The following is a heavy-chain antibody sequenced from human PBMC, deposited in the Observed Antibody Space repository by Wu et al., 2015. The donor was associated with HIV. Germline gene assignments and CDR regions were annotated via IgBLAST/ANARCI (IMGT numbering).Heavy chain of an antibody. D-gene: IGHD1-26*01. Sequence: QVQLVQSGAEVKKPGASVKVSCKASGYTFTSYYMHWVRQAPGQGLEWMGIINPSGGSTSYAQKFQGRVTMTRDTSTSTVYMELSSLRSEDTAVYYCAREGEVGATGGWFDPLGPGEPWSPSPQ. J-gene: IGHJ5*02. CDR1: GYTFTSYY. CDR2: INPSGGST. CDR3: AREGEVGATGGWFDP. V-gene: IGHV1-46*01.